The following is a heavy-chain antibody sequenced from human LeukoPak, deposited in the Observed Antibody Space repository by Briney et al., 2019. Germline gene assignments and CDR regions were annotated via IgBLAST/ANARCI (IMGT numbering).Heavy chain of an antibody. Sequence: ASVKVPCKASGFTFTSYAMHWVRRAPGQRLEWMGWINAGNGNTKYSQKFQGRVTITRDTSASTAYMELSSLRSEDTAVYYCARGPGRALWFGELSLGYWGQGTLVTVSS. CDR1: GFTFTSYA. CDR3: ARGPGRALWFGELSLGY. V-gene: IGHV1-3*01. CDR2: INAGNGNT. D-gene: IGHD3-10*01. J-gene: IGHJ4*02.